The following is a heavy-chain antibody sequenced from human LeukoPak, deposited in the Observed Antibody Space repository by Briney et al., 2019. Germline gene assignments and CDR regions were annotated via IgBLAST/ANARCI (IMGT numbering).Heavy chain of an antibody. CDR3: ARGGSSWYIPMDV. CDR2: ISYDGSNK. CDR1: GFTFSSYA. J-gene: IGHJ6*03. D-gene: IGHD6-13*01. V-gene: IGHV3-30*04. Sequence: GGSLRLSCAASGFTFSSYAMHWVRQAPGKGLEWVAVISYDGSNKYYADSVKGRFTISRDNSKNTLYLQMNSLRAENTAVYYCARGGSSWYIPMDVWGKGTTVTVSS.